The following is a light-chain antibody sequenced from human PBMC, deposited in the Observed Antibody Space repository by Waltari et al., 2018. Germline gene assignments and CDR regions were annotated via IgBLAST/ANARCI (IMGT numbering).Light chain of an antibody. CDR3: QHHVRLPAT. Sequence: SCRASQSISKYLAWYQQGPGQAPRLLIYAASNRATGIPDRFSGGGSGTDFSLTISRLEPEDFAVYYCQHHVRLPATFGQGTKVEIK. V-gene: IGKV3-20*01. CDR2: AAS. J-gene: IGKJ1*01. CDR1: QSISKY.